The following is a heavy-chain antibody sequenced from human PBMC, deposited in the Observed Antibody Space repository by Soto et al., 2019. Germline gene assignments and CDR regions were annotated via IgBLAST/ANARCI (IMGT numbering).Heavy chain of an antibody. Sequence: QVQLVQSGAEVKRPGSSVKVSCKASGDTFNFYSINWVRQAPGLGLEWMGRVNPIVSMSNYAQRCQGRVTMTAAKSTRTAYMELSGLRSEDTAIYYCATSYGSGYRAFDYWGQGALVTVSS. V-gene: IGHV1-69*04. D-gene: IGHD3-10*01. CDR3: ATSYGSGYRAFDY. CDR1: GDTFNFYS. CDR2: VNPIVSMS. J-gene: IGHJ4*02.